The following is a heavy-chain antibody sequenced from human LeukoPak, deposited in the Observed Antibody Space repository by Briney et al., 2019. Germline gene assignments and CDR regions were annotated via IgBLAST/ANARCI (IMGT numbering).Heavy chain of an antibody. D-gene: IGHD2-2*01. J-gene: IGHJ4*02. CDR1: GFTFSSYG. Sequence: GGSLRLSCAASGFTFSSYGMHWVRQAPGKGLEWVAFIRYDGSNKYYADSVKGRFTISRDNSKNTLYLQMNSLRAEDTAVYYCAKDIGLGGYAPVPFDYWGQGILVTVSS. V-gene: IGHV3-30*02. CDR3: AKDIGLGGYAPVPFDY. CDR2: IRYDGSNK.